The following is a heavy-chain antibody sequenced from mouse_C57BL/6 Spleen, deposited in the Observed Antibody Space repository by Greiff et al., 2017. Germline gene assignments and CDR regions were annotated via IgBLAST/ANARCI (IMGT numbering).Heavy chain of an antibody. J-gene: IGHJ2*01. CDR2: IYPGDGDT. CDR1: GYAFSSYW. Sequence: QVQLQQSGAELVKPGASVKISCKASGYAFSSYWMNWVKQRPGKGLEWIGQIYPGDGDTNYNGKFKGKATLTADKSSSTAYMQLSSLTSEDSAVYFCARERGNRSSYDYFDDWGQGTTLTVSS. V-gene: IGHV1-80*01. CDR3: ARERGNRSSYDYFDD. D-gene: IGHD1-1*01.